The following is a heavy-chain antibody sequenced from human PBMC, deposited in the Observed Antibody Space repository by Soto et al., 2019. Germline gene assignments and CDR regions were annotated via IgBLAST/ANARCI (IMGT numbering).Heavy chain of an antibody. CDR3: ASHSGNYYDSSGYDETYFDY. CDR2: IIPIFGTA. V-gene: IGHV1-69*13. J-gene: IGHJ4*02. Sequence: SVKVSCKASGGTFSSYAISWVRQAPGQGLEWMGGIIPIFGTANYAQKFQGRVTITADESTSTAYMELSSLRSEDTAVYYCASHSGNYYDSSGYDETYFDYWGQGTLVTVSS. D-gene: IGHD3-22*01. CDR1: GGTFSSYA.